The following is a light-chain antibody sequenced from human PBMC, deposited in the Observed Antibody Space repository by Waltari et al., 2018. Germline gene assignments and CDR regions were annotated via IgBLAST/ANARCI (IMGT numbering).Light chain of an antibody. CDR2: AAS. CDR3: QQLNSYPLT. Sequence: IQLTQSPSSLSASVGDRVTITGRASQGISSYLAWYQQKPGKVPKLLIYAASTLQSWVPSRFSCSGSGTDFTLTISSLQPEDFATYYCQQLNSYPLTFGGGTKVEIK. CDR1: QGISSY. J-gene: IGKJ4*01. V-gene: IGKV1-9*01.